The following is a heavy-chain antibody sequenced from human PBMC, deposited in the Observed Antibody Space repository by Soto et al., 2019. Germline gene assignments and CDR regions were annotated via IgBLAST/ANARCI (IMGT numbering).Heavy chain of an antibody. J-gene: IGHJ4*02. V-gene: IGHV1-69*01. Sequence: QVQLVQSGAEVKKPGSSVKGSCKASGGTFSSYAISWVRQAPGQGLEWMGGIIPIFGTANYAQKFQGRVTITEDESTSTAYMELSSLRSEDTAVYYWAGALPPSGGSYLASFDYWGQGTLFTVSS. CDR3: AGALPPSGGSYLASFDY. CDR1: GGTFSSYA. CDR2: IIPIFGTA. D-gene: IGHD1-26*01.